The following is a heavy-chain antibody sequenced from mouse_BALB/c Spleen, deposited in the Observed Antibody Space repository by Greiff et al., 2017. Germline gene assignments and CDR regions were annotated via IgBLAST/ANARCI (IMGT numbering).Heavy chain of an antibody. J-gene: IGHJ4*01. CDR3: ATMITTTGYYAMDY. V-gene: IGHV5-12-1*01. D-gene: IGHD2-4*01. CDR2: ISSGGGST. CDR1: GFAFSSYD. Sequence: EVKVVESGGGLVKPGGSLKLSCAASGFAFSSYDMSWVRQTPEKRLEWVAYISSGGGSTYYPDTVKGRFTISRDNAKNTLYLQMSSLKSEDTAMYYCATMITTTGYYAMDYWGQGTSVTVSS.